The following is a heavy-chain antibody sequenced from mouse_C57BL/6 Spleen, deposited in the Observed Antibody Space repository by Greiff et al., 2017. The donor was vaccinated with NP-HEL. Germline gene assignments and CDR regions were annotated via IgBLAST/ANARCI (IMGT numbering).Heavy chain of an antibody. D-gene: IGHD1-1*01. CDR3: ARFGSSYPYFDY. V-gene: IGHV1-82*01. CDR1: GYAFSSSW. CDR2: IYPGDGDT. Sequence: QVQLQQSGPELVKPGASVKISCKASGYAFSSSWMNWVKQRPGKGLEWIGRIYPGDGDTNYNGKFKGKATLTADKSSSTAYMQLSSLTSEDSAVYFCARFGSSYPYFDYWGQGTTLTVSS. J-gene: IGHJ2*01.